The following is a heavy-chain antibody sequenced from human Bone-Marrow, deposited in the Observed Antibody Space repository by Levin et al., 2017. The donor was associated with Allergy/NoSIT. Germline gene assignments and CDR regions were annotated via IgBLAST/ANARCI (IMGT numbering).Heavy chain of an antibody. J-gene: IGHJ4*02. V-gene: IGHV3-33*01. D-gene: IGHD6-13*01. CDR2: IWYDGTTK. Sequence: PGGSLRLSCAASGFIFSTYGMHWVRQAPGKGLEWVAIIWYDGTTKHYADFVKGRFTISRDNSKNTLYLQMDSLTAEDTAVYYCAREPLSSSWNFDLWGQGTLVTVSS. CDR1: GFIFSTYG. CDR3: AREPLSSSWNFDL.